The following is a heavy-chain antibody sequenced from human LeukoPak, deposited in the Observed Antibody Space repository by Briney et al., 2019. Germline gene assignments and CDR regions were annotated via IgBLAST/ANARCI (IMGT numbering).Heavy chain of an antibody. D-gene: IGHD3-10*01. CDR2: IYYSGST. J-gene: IGHJ5*02. V-gene: IGHV4-39*01. CDR1: GGSISSSSYY. Sequence: SETLSLTCTVSGGSISSSSYYWGWIRQPPGKGLEWIGSIYYSGSTYYNPSLKSRVTISVDTSKNQFSLKLSSVTAAETAVYYXXRXXALXYXGSXSYYYGWFDPWGQGTLXTVSS. CDR3: XRXXALXYXGSXSYYYGWFDP.